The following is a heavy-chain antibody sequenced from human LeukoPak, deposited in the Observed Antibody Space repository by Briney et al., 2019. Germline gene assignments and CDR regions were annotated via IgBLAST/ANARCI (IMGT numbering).Heavy chain of an antibody. J-gene: IGHJ4*02. CDR1: GFTFSSYW. Sequence: PGGSLRLSCAASGFTFSSYWMSWVRQAPGMGLEWVGRIKSKTDGGTTDYSAPVKGRFTISRDDSKNTLYLQINSLKTEDTAVYYCTADMPDSSRAADYWGQGTLVTVSS. CDR2: IKSKTDGGTT. CDR3: TADMPDSSRAADY. D-gene: IGHD3-22*01. V-gene: IGHV3-15*01.